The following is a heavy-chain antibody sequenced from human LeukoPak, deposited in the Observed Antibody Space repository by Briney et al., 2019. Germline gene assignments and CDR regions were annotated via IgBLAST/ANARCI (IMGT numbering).Heavy chain of an antibody. V-gene: IGHV1-18*01. J-gene: IGHJ6*02. CDR3: ARVLKDGYNFYYGMDV. CDR2: ISGYNGNT. D-gene: IGHD5-24*01. Sequence: ASVKVSCKASAYTFINYGINWVRQAPGQGLEWMGWISGYNGNTNYAQKFQGRVTMTTDTSTSTAYMELSSLRSEDTAVYYCARVLKDGYNFYYGMDVWGQGTMVTVSS. CDR1: AYTFINYG.